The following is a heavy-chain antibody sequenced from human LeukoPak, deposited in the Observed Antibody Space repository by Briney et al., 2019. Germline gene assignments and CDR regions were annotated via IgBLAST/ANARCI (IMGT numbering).Heavy chain of an antibody. CDR1: GDIVSSTIAA. CDR2: TYYRSKWYN. V-gene: IGHV6-1*01. Sequence: SQTLSLTCAISGDIVSSTIAAWNWIRQSPSRGLEWLGRTYYRSKWYNDYAVSVKGRVAINPDTSKNQFSLQLNSVTPEDAAVYYCARDQDGMGVWGQGISVTVSS. CDR3: ARDQDGMGV. J-gene: IGHJ6*02.